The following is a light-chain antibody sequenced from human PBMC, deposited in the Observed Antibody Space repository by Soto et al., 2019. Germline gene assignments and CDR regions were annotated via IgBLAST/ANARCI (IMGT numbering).Light chain of an antibody. V-gene: IGKV1-12*01. CDR1: QDISSW. Sequence: DTQMTQSPSSVSASVGDRVTITCRASQDISSWLAWYQQKAGRAPTLLISETSTLQSGVPSRFSGSGSGTDFTLTSTGLQPEDFATYYCQQGNSFPPTFGQGTRLEIK. CDR3: QQGNSFPPT. CDR2: ETS. J-gene: IGKJ5*01.